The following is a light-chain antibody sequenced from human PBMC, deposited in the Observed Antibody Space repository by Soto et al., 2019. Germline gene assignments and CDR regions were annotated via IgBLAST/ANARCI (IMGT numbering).Light chain of an antibody. J-gene: IGKJ1*01. CDR2: DAS. CDR3: QQYKTFSWT. V-gene: IGKV1-5*01. Sequence: IQLTQSPSSLSASVGDRVTITCRASQSISSWLAWYQQKPGKAPKLLIYDASSLQSGVPSRFSGSGSGTEFTLTISSLQPDDFATYYCQQYKTFSWTFGQGTKVE. CDR1: QSISSW.